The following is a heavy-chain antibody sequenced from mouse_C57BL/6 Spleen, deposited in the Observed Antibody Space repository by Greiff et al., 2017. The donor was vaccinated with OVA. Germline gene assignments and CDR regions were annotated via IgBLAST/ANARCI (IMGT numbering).Heavy chain of an antibody. Sequence: VQVVESGPELVKPGASVKISCKASGYAFSSSWMNWVKQRPGKGLEWIGRIYPGDGDTNYNGKFKGKATLTADKSSSTAYMQLSSLTSEDSAVYCCARELTGPLFDYWGQGTTLTVSS. J-gene: IGHJ2*01. CDR1: GYAFSSSW. CDR3: ARELTGPLFDY. V-gene: IGHV1-82*01. D-gene: IGHD4-1*01. CDR2: IYPGDGDT.